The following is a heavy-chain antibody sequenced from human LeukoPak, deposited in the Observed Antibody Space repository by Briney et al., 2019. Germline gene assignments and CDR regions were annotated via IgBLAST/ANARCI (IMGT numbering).Heavy chain of an antibody. D-gene: IGHD6-13*01. V-gene: IGHV5-51*01. Sequence: GESLQISCKGSGSSFTSYWIGWVRQMPGKGLEWMGIIYPGDSDTRYSPSFQGQVTISADKSISTAYLQWSSLKASDTAMYYCARRGKMSSWYLGNYYYMDVWGKGTTVTVSS. J-gene: IGHJ6*03. CDR2: IYPGDSDT. CDR3: ARRGKMSSWYLGNYYYMDV. CDR1: GSSFTSYW.